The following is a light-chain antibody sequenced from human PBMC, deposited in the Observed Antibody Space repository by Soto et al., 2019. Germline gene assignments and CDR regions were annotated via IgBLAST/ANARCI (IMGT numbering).Light chain of an antibody. CDR3: QQANSFPLT. J-gene: IGKJ4*01. CDR1: QGVNAW. Sequence: DTQMTQSPSSVSASVGDRVTITCRASQGVNAWLAWYQKKPGKAPELLIYEASTLHSGVPSRFSGSGSGTDFTLTISSLQPEDFATYYCQQANSFPLTFGRGTKVEVQ. CDR2: EAS. V-gene: IGKV1-12*01.